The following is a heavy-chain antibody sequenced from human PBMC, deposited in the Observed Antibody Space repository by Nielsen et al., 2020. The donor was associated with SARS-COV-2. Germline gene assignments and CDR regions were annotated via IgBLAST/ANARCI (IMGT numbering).Heavy chain of an antibody. J-gene: IGHJ6*02. CDR2: INTNTGNP. V-gene: IGHV7-4-1*02. Sequence: ASVKVSCKVSGYTLTELSMHWVRQAPGQGLEWMGWINTNTGNPTYAQGFTGRFVFSLDTSVSTAYLQISSLKAEDTAVYYCAASAMRSIFYYYYGMDVWGQGTTVTVSS. D-gene: IGHD6-6*01. CDR3: AASAMRSIFYYYYGMDV. CDR1: GYTLTELS.